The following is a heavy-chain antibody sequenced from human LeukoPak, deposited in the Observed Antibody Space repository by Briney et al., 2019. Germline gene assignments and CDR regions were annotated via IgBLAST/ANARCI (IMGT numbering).Heavy chain of an antibody. CDR1: GFTFSSYA. J-gene: IGHJ4*02. CDR3: ARDRRVVANYFDY. V-gene: IGHV3-30*04. CDR2: ISYDGSNK. Sequence: GGSLRLSCAASGFTFSSYAMHWVRQAPGKGLEWVAVISYDGSNKYYADSVKGRFTISRDNSKNTLYLQMNSLRAEDTAVYYCARDRRVVANYFDYWGQGTLVTVSS. D-gene: IGHD2-15*01.